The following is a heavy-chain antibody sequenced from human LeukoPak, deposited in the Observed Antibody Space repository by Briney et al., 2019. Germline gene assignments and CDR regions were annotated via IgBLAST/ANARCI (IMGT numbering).Heavy chain of an antibody. CDR3: ARGGPFPSSSSSREYYLDY. CDR1: GYDFINYG. Sequence: ASVKVSCKASGYDFINYGISWVRQAPGQGLEWMGWRSVYNGNTDYKLQGRVTMTTDTSTSTAYMELRSLRSDDTAVYYCARGGPFPSSSSSREYYLDYWGQGTLVTVSS. D-gene: IGHD6-6*01. J-gene: IGHJ4*02. CDR2: RSVYNGNT. V-gene: IGHV1-18*01.